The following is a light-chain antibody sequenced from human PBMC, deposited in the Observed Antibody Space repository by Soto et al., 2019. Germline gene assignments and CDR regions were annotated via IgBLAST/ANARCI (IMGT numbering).Light chain of an antibody. J-gene: IGLJ1*01. Sequence: QSALTQPASVSGSPGQSITISCTGTTSDVGGYNYVSWYQQHPGKVPKLMIYEVSNRPSGVSNRFSVSKSGNTASLTISGLQAEDEAAYYYFSYTTSSAPYVFGTGTKLTVL. CDR1: TSDVGGYNY. CDR3: FSYTTSSAPYV. CDR2: EVS. V-gene: IGLV2-14*01.